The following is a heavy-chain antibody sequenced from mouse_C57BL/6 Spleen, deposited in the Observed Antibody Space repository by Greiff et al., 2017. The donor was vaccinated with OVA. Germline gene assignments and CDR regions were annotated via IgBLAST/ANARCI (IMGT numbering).Heavy chain of an antibody. V-gene: IGHV1-61*01. CDR3: ARGSNYGYAMDY. Sequence: VQLQQSGAELVRPGSSVKLSCKASGYTFTSYWMDWVKQRPGQGLEWIGNIYPSDSETHYNQKFKDKATLTVDKSSSTAYMQLSSLTSEDSAVYYCARGSNYGYAMDYWGQGTSVTVSS. D-gene: IGHD2-5*01. CDR1: GYTFTSYW. J-gene: IGHJ4*01. CDR2: IYPSDSET.